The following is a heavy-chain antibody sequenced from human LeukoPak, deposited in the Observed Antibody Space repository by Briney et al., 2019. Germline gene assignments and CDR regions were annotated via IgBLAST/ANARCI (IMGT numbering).Heavy chain of an antibody. CDR1: GFTFSDYY. D-gene: IGHD3-3*01. Sequence: GGSLRLSCAASGFTFSDYYMSWIRQAPGKGLEWVSYISSSGSTIYYADSVKGRFTISRDNAKNSLYLQMNSLRAEDTAVYYCARDFYDFWSGYYNPTSHPDYWGQGTLVTVSS. J-gene: IGHJ4*02. V-gene: IGHV3-11*04. CDR2: ISSSGSTI. CDR3: ARDFYDFWSGYYNPTSHPDY.